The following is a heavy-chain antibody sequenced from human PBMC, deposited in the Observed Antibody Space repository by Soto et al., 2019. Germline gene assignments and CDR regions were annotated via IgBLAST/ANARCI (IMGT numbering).Heavy chain of an antibody. J-gene: IGHJ4*02. CDR2: ISYDGSNK. CDR3: ARSRGNSMKGAVDY. D-gene: IGHD4-4*01. V-gene: IGHV3-30-3*01. CDR1: GFTFSSYA. Sequence: QVQLVESGGGMVQPGRSLRLSCAASGFTFSSYAMHWVRQAPGKGLEWVAVISYDGSNKYYADSVKGRFTISRDNSKNTLYLQMNSLRAEDTAVYYCARSRGNSMKGAVDYWGQGTLVTVSS.